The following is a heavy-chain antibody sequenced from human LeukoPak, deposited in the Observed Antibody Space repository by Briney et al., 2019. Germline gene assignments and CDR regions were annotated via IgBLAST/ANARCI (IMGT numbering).Heavy chain of an antibody. CDR1: GGSISSSNW. J-gene: IGHJ4*02. CDR3: ARDKTYGSGGFDY. D-gene: IGHD3-10*01. CDR2: IYHSGST. V-gene: IGHV4-4*02. Sequence: SGTLSLTCAVSGGSISSSNWWSWVRQPLGRGLEWIGEIYHSGSTNYNPSLKSRVTISVDKSKNQFSLKLSSVTAADTAVYYCARDKTYGSGGFDYWGQGTLVTVSS.